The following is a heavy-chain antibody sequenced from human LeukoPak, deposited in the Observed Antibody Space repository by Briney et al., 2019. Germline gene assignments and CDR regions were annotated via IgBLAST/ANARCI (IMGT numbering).Heavy chain of an antibody. CDR2: ISSSGST. J-gene: IGHJ4*02. D-gene: IGHD3-22*01. CDR3: ASLTNYYDSSGYPGRDY. CDR1: GDSISSGDYY. V-gene: IGHV4-61*02. Sequence: SQTLSLTCTVSGDSISSGDYYWSWIRQPAGKGLEWIGRISSSGSTNYNPSLKSRVTISVDTSKNQFSLKLSSVTAADTAVYYCASLTNYYDSSGYPGRDYWGQGTLVTVSS.